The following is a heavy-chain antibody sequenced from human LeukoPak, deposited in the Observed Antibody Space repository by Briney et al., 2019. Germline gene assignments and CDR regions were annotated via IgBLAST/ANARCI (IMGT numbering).Heavy chain of an antibody. J-gene: IGHJ4*02. D-gene: IGHD6-13*01. CDR1: GFTFDDYA. V-gene: IGHV3-9*01. Sequence: PGRSLRLSCAASGFTFDDYAMHWVRQAPGKGLEWVSGISWNSGSIGYADSVKGRFTISRDNAKNSLYLQMNSLRAEDTALYYCAKDLIAAAGTVDDTAFDYWGQGTLVTVSS. CDR3: AKDLIAAAGTVDDTAFDY. CDR2: ISWNSGSI.